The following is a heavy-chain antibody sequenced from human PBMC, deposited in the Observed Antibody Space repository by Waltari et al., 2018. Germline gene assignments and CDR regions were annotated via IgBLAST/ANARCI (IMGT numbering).Heavy chain of an antibody. V-gene: IGHV3-7*01. CDR2: IKKDGSEK. J-gene: IGHJ4*02. D-gene: IGHD2-8*01. CDR3: ATNGGNFGYLDY. Sequence: EVHLVESGGGLVQPGGSLRLSCAASVFTFSNYWMSWVRQAPGKGLEWVANIKKDGSEKHYVDAVKGRFTISRDNAKNSLQLQMNSLRAEDTAVYYCATNGGNFGYLDYWGQGTLVTVSS. CDR1: VFTFSNYW.